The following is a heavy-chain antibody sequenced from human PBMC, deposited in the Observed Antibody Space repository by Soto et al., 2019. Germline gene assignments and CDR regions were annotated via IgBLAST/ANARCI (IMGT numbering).Heavy chain of an antibody. D-gene: IGHD3-3*01. CDR1: GGSINNNFW. Sequence: SETLSLTCVVSGGSINNNFWSWVRQPPGKGLEWIGEIYQTGSINYNPSLRSRVTISVDKSKNQLSLKVDSVTAADTAFYYCARGNGNYNFWHKWTLDPPGQAALVSVSS. J-gene: IGHJ5*02. V-gene: IGHV4-4*02. CDR3: ARGNGNYNFWHKWTLDP. CDR2: IYQTGSI.